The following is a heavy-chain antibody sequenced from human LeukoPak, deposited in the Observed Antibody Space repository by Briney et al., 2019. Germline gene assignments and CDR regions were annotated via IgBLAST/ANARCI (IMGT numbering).Heavy chain of an antibody. CDR2: IYSGGRT. J-gene: IGHJ4*02. Sequence: PGGSLRLSCAASGITVSTNYMNWVRQAPGKGLEWVSVIYSGGRTYHADSLKGRFTISRDNAKNTVYLQMSSLRAEDTAVYYSATEDSGRDYFDYWGQGTLVTVSS. D-gene: IGHD5-12*01. CDR1: GITVSTNY. CDR3: ATEDSGRDYFDY. V-gene: IGHV3-53*01.